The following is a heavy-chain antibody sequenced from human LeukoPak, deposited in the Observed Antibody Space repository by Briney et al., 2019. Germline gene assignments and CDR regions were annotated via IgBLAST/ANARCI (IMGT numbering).Heavy chain of an antibody. J-gene: IGHJ4*02. CDR2: ISSGSNYI. CDR3: ARDLQYVPATAAY. Sequence: GGSLRLSCAASGFTFSTYTMNWVRQAPGKGPERVSSISSGSNYIYYADSLKGRFTISRDNAQNSLYLQMSSLRADDTGVYYCARDLQYVPATAAYWGQGTLVTVSS. CDR1: GFTFSTYT. V-gene: IGHV3-21*06. D-gene: IGHD2-2*01.